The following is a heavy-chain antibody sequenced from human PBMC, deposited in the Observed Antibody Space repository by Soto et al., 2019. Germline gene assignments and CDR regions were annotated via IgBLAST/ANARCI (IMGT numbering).Heavy chain of an antibody. CDR3: ARDDEGGSDCDLGY. CDR1: GFTLSSHA. D-gene: IGHD1-26*01. J-gene: IGHJ4*02. V-gene: IGHV3-30-3*01. Sequence: QVPLVESGGGVVQPGRSLRLSCAVSGFTLSSHAMHWVRQAPGKGLEWVALILSDGSNKYYADSVKGRFTTSRDDSKNTMYLQMNSLSVEDTAVYYCARDDEGGSDCDLGYWGQGALVTVPS. CDR2: ILSDGSNK.